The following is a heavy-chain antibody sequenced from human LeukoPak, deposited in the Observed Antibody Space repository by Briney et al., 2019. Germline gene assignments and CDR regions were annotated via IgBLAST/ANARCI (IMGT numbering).Heavy chain of an antibody. V-gene: IGHV1-18*01. CDR2: ISAYNGNT. CDR1: GYTFTSYG. D-gene: IGHD6-19*01. CDR3: ARDPVQKYSSGPGWFDP. Sequence: ASVKVSCKASGYTFTSYGISWVRQAPGQGLEWMGWISAYNGNTNYAQKPQGRVTMTTDTSTSTAYMELRSLRSDDTAVYYCARDPVQKYSSGPGWFDPWGQGTLVTVSS. J-gene: IGHJ5*02.